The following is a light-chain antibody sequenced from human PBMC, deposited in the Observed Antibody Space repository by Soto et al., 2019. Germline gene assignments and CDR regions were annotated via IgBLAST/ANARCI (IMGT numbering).Light chain of an antibody. Sequence: QSALTQPASVSGSPRQSITISCTGTSSDVGGYNYVSWYQQHPGKAPKLMIYEVSNRPSGVSNRISGSKSGNTASLTIYGLQAEDEADYYCSSYTSSSTLVVFGGGTKLTAL. CDR3: SSYTSSSTLVV. J-gene: IGLJ2*01. CDR1: SSDVGGYNY. CDR2: EVS. V-gene: IGLV2-14*01.